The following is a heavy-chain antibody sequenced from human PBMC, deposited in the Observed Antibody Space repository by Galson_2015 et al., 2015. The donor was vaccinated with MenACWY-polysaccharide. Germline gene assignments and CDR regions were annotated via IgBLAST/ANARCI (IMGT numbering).Heavy chain of an antibody. J-gene: IGHJ6*04. CDR1: GFTFRSYG. V-gene: IGHV3-30*12. CDR2: IYYDGSKK. CDR3: SRLQSRSMDV. Sequence: SLRLSCAASGFTFRSYGMHWVRQAPGKGLEWVTLIYYDGSKKEYADSVKGRFTISTDNSKNTLYLQMDSLRAVATAVYYCSRLQSRSMDVWGKGTTVPVSS. D-gene: IGHD5/OR15-5a*01.